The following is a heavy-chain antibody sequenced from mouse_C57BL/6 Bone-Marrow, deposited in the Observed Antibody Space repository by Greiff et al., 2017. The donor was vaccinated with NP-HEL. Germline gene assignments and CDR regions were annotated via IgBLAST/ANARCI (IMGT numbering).Heavy chain of an antibody. CDR2: INPGNSAT. D-gene: IGHD2-4*01. CDR1: GYTFTSYW. CDR3: TREGIYCDAWFAY. Sequence: EVQLLQSGTVLARPGASVKLSCTASGYTFTSYWMHWVKQRPGQGLEWIGAINPGNSATSYIQKFKGKVKLTAVTSASTAYMELSSLTKEDAAVYCCTREGIYCDAWFAYWGQGTLVTVSA. J-gene: IGHJ3*01. V-gene: IGHV1-5*01.